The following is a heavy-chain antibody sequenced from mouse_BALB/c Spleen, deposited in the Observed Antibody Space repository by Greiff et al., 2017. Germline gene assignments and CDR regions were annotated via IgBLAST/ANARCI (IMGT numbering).Heavy chain of an antibody. D-gene: IGHD1-1*01. CDR2: IDTSDSYT. J-gene: IGHJ3*01. CDR3: ARAIYYYGSSYQFAY. CDR1: GYTFTDYW. Sequence: VQLQQPGAELVMPGASVKMSCKASGYTFTDYWMHWVKQRPGQGLEWIGAIDTSDSYTSYNQKFKGKATLTVDESSSTAYMQLSSLTSEDSAVYYCARAIYYYGSSYQFAYWGQGTLVTVSA. V-gene: IGHV1-69*01.